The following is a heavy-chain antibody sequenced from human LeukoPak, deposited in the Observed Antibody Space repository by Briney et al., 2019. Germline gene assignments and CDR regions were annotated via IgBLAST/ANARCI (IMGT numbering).Heavy chain of an antibody. Sequence: PGGSLRLSCAASGFTFSSYAMSWVRQAPGKGLEWVSAVSGSGGSTYYADSVKGRFTVSRDNSKTTLYLQMNSLRAEDTAVYYCAKESTAQWLVLSFDYWGQGTLVTVSS. J-gene: IGHJ4*02. D-gene: IGHD6-19*01. V-gene: IGHV3-23*01. CDR1: GFTFSSYA. CDR3: AKESTAQWLVLSFDY. CDR2: VSGSGGST.